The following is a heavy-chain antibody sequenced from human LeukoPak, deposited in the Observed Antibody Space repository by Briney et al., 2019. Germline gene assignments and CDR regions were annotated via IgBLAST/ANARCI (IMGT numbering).Heavy chain of an antibody. CDR2: IYHSGST. CDR3: ARSITLVRGVIIGYYYMDV. V-gene: IGHV4-38-2*02. CDR1: GYSISSGYY. J-gene: IGHJ6*03. Sequence: SETLSLTCTVSGYSISSGYYWGWIRQPPGKGLEWIGTIYHSGSTYYNPSLKSRVTISLDTSMNKFSLKLISVTAAYTAVYYCARSITLVRGVIIGYYYMDVWGKGTTVTVSS. D-gene: IGHD3-10*01.